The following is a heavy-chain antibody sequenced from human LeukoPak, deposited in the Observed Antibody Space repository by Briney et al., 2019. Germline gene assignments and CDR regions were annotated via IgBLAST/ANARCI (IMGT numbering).Heavy chain of an antibody. CDR2: IGGSGGGTT. CDR3: ADWNYVDY. D-gene: IGHD1-7*01. Sequence: PGGSLRLSCAASGVTFSRYAMSWVRQAPEKGLEWVSQIGGSGGGTTFYADSVKGRFTISRDDSKNTLYLQMNSLRADDTAVYYCADWNYVDYWGQGTLVTVSS. V-gene: IGHV3-23*01. J-gene: IGHJ4*02. CDR1: GVTFSRYA.